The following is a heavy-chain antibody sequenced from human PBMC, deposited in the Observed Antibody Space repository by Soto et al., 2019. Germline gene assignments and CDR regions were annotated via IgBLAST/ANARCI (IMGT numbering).Heavy chain of an antibody. CDR2: IYYSGST. D-gene: IGHD3-9*01. V-gene: IGHV4-59*01. CDR1: GGSISSYY. CDR3: ARARAYYDILTGYYREAFDI. Sequence: PSETLSLTCTVSGGSISSYYWSWIRQPPGKGLEWIGYIYYSGSTNYNPSLKSRVTISVDTSKNQFSLKLSSVTAADTAVYYCARARAYYDILTGYYREAFDIWGQGTMVT. J-gene: IGHJ3*02.